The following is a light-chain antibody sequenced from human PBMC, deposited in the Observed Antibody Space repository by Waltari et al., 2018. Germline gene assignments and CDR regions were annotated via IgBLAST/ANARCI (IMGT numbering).Light chain of an antibody. CDR1: QSVSRF. CDR3: QKYDRLPAT. J-gene: IGKJ1*01. CDR2: GAS. Sequence: CRASQSVSRFLAWYQQKPGQAPRLLIYGASTRATGIPDRFSGSRSGTDFSLTISRLEPEDFAVYYCQKYDRLPATFGQGTKVEIK. V-gene: IGKV3-20*01.